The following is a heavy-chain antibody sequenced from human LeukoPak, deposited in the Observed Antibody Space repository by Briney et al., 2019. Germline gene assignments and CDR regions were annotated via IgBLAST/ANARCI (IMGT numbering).Heavy chain of an antibody. CDR3: ARRPWYYYDSSGSYFDY. Sequence: PSETLSLTCAVSGYSISSGYDWGWIRQPPGKGLEWIGSIYHSGSTYYNPSLKSRVTISVDTSKNQFSLKLSSVTAADTAVYYCARRPWYYYDSSGSYFDYWGDGTLVTVSS. V-gene: IGHV4-38-2*01. J-gene: IGHJ4*01. CDR2: IYHSGST. CDR1: GYSISSGYD. D-gene: IGHD3-22*01.